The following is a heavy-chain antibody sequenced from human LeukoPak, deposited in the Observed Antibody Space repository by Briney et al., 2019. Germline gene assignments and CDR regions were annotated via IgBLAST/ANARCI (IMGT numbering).Heavy chain of an antibody. CDR1: GCTFSSYS. D-gene: IGHD2-21*02. Sequence: GGSLRLSCAASGCTFSSYSMNWVREAPGKGLEWVSYISSSSSTIYYADSVKGRFTISRDNAKNTLYLQMNSLRAEDTAVYYCARGYLAYCGGDCSRGYYYYMDVWGKGTTVTVSS. CDR3: ARGYLAYCGGDCSRGYYYYMDV. J-gene: IGHJ6*03. V-gene: IGHV3-48*04. CDR2: ISSSSSTI.